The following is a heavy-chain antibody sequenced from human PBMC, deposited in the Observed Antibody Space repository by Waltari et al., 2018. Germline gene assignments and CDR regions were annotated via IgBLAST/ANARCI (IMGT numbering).Heavy chain of an antibody. CDR3: ARRRSGYDWPHDY. CDR1: GGSISSSSYY. D-gene: IGHD5-12*01. CDR2: IYYSGST. J-gene: IGHJ4*02. V-gene: IGHV4-39*01. Sequence: QLQLQESGPGLVKPSETLSLTCTVSGGSISSSSYYWGWIRQPPGKGLEWIGSIYYSGSTYYNPSLKSRVTISVDTSKNQFSLKLSSVTAADTAVYYCARRRSGYDWPHDYWGQGTLVTVSS.